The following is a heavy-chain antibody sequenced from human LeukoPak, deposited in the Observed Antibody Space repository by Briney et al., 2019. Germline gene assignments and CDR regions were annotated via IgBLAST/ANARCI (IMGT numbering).Heavy chain of an antibody. D-gene: IGHD6-19*01. V-gene: IGHV2-5*02. CDR3: AHSHVAVTGTPYFDY. CDR1: GFAISPNGGG. J-gene: IGHJ4*02. Sequence: SCPTLVKPTETPTLACIFSGFAISPNGGGVGWVRQPPGKALEWLALMYCDDDKRYSPSLKSRLTITTDTSKSQVVLTMTNMDPEDTATYYCAHSHVAVTGTPYFDYWGQGTLVTVSS. CDR2: MYCDDDK.